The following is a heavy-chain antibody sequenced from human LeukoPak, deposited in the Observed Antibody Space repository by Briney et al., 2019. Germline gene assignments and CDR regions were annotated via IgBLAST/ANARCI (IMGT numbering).Heavy chain of an antibody. V-gene: IGHV4-30-2*01. CDR1: GGSISSGGYS. Sequence: SETLSLTCAVSGGSISSGGYSWSWIRQPPGKGLEWIGYIYHSGSTYYNPSLKSRVTISVDTSKNQFSLKLSSVTAADTAVYYCARWGYYDSSGYNFDYWGQGTLVTVSS. D-gene: IGHD3-22*01. CDR2: IYHSGST. CDR3: ARWGYYDSSGYNFDY. J-gene: IGHJ4*02.